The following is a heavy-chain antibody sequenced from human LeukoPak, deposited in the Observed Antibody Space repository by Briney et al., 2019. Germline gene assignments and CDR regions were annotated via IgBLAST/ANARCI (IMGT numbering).Heavy chain of an antibody. J-gene: IGHJ6*02. CDR1: GGSFSGYY. D-gene: IGHD3-22*01. CDR3: ARDEIYYDSSGYYYYYYYGMDV. Sequence: PSETLSLTCAVYGGSFSGYYWSWIRQPPGKGLEWIGEINHSGSTNYNPSLKSRVTISVDTSKNQFSLRLSSVTAADTAVYYCARDEIYYDSSGYYYYYYYGMDVWGQGTTVTVS. CDR2: INHSGST. V-gene: IGHV4-34*01.